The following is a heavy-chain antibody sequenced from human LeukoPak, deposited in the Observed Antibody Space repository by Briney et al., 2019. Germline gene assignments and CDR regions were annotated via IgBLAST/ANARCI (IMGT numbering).Heavy chain of an antibody. Sequence: GGSLRVSCAASGFTFSDYYMSWIRQALGKGLEWVSYISSSGSTIYYADSVKGRFTISRDNAKNSLYLQMNSLRAEDTAVYYCARDSIAAAGTFDYWGQGTLVTVSS. V-gene: IGHV3-11*01. CDR3: ARDSIAAAGTFDY. CDR1: GFTFSDYY. J-gene: IGHJ4*02. D-gene: IGHD6-13*01. CDR2: ISSSGSTI.